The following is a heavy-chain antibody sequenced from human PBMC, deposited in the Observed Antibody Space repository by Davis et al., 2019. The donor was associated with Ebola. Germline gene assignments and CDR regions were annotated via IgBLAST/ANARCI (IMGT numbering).Heavy chain of an antibody. J-gene: IGHJ4*02. V-gene: IGHV3-30*18. CDR2: ISYDGNNK. CDR3: AKDRDPLEIVAVGYIHY. D-gene: IGHD6-13*01. Sequence: GESLKIPCAASGFTFSSYGIHWVRQAPGKGLEWVAVISYDGNNKYYSDSVKGRFTISRDNSKHTLYLQMNSLRAEDTAVYYCAKDRDPLEIVAVGYIHYWGQGTLVTVSS. CDR1: GFTFSSYG.